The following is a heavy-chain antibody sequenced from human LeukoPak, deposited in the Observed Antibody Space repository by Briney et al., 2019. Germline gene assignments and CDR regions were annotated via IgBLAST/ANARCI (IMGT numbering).Heavy chain of an antibody. V-gene: IGHV5-51*01. D-gene: IGHD6-13*01. CDR1: GYSFTSYW. CDR3: TIKYDSSWYSPFDY. Sequence: RGESLKISCKGSGYSFTSYWIGWVRPMPGKGLEWMGIIYPGNSDTRYSPPFQGQVTISADKSISTAYLQWSSLKASDTAMYYCTIKYDSSWYSPFDYWGRGTLVTVSS. J-gene: IGHJ4*02. CDR2: IYPGNSDT.